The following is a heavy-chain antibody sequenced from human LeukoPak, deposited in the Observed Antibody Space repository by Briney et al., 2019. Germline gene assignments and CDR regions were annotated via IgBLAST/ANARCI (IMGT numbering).Heavy chain of an antibody. CDR2: IYYDGSNK. CDR3: ARDNYGPDY. J-gene: IGHJ4*02. Sequence: GGSLRLSCAASGFIFRNYGIHWVRQAPGKGLEWVALIYYDGSNKYYADSVKGRFTISRDNSKNTLYLQMNSLRAEDTAVYYCARDNYGPDYWGKGTLVTVSS. D-gene: IGHD3-10*01. CDR1: GFIFRNYG. V-gene: IGHV3-33*01.